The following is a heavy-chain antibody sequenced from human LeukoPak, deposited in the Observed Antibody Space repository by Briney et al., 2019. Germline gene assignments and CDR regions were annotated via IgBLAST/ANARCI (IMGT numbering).Heavy chain of an antibody. Sequence: PSETLSLTCTVSGGSISIYYWSWIRQPAGKGLEWIGRVYTSGSTNYNPSLKSRVTMSVDTSKNQFSLKLSSVTAADTAVYYCARGADRDADYMDVWGKGTTVTISS. CDR2: VYTSGST. CDR3: ARGADRDADYMDV. D-gene: IGHD5-24*01. V-gene: IGHV4-4*07. J-gene: IGHJ6*03. CDR1: GGSISIYY.